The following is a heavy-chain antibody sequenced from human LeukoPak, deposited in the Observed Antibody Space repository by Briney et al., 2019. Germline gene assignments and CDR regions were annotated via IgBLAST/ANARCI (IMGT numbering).Heavy chain of an antibody. CDR3: ARARSPDYDFWSGYGTPYDY. Sequence: ASVKVSCKASGYTFTSYGISWVRQAPGQGSEWMGWISAYNGNTNYAQKLQGRVTITTDTYTSKAYMEMRSLRSDDTAVYYCARARSPDYDFWSGYGTPYDYWGQGTLVTVSS. CDR2: ISAYNGNT. V-gene: IGHV1-18*01. J-gene: IGHJ4*02. CDR1: GYTFTSYG. D-gene: IGHD3-3*01.